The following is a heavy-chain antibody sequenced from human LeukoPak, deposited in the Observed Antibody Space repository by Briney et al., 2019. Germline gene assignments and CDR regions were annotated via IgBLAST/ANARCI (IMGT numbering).Heavy chain of an antibody. Sequence: GGSLRLSCAASGFTFSSYGMHWVRQAPGKGLEWVAVIWYDGSNKYYADSVKGRFTISRDNPKNTLYLQMNSLRAEDTAVYYCARDLGGVHYYYGMDVWGQGTTVTVSS. V-gene: IGHV3-33*01. J-gene: IGHJ6*02. D-gene: IGHD3-10*01. CDR1: GFTFSSYG. CDR3: ARDLGGVHYYYGMDV. CDR2: IWYDGSNK.